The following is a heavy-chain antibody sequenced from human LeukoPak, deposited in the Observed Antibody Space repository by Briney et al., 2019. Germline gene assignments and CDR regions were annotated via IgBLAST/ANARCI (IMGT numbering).Heavy chain of an antibody. CDR1: GFTFSSYA. CDR2: ISGSGGST. D-gene: IGHD3-10*01. J-gene: IGHJ4*02. CDR3: TTESPRDGSEGY. Sequence: GGSLRLSCAASGFTFSSYAMSWVRQAPGKGLEWVSAISGSGGSTYYADSVKGRFTISRDNSKNTLYLQMNSLKTEDTAVYYCTTESPRDGSEGYWGQGTLVTVSS. V-gene: IGHV3-23*01.